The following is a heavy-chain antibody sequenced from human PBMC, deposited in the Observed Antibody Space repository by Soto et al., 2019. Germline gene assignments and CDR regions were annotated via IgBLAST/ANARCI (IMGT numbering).Heavy chain of an antibody. D-gene: IGHD6-13*01. CDR1: GFTFSDYP. CDR3: AKYSAGGSRYFDL. Sequence: EVQLVESGGGLVKPGGSLRLSCAASGFTFSDYPMTWVRRPPGQGLEWVSTVDSGDSAYYSDSVKGRFRISRDNSKSTLYLQMNSLRADDTATYYCAKYSAGGSRYFDLWGQGALVTVSS. J-gene: IGHJ4*02. CDR2: VDSGDSA. V-gene: IGHV3-23*04.